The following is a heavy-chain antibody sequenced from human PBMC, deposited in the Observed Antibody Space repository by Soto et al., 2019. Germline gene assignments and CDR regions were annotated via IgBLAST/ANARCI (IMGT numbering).Heavy chain of an antibody. CDR1: GGSISSYY. D-gene: IGHD6-6*01. J-gene: IGHJ4*02. Sequence: SETLSLTCTVSGGSISSYYWSWIRQPPGKGLEWSGYIYYSGSTNYNPSLKSRVTISVDTSKNQFSLKLSSVTAADTAVYYCARGLGSSSDWGQGTLFTVSS. CDR2: IYYSGST. CDR3: ARGLGSSSD. V-gene: IGHV4-59*01.